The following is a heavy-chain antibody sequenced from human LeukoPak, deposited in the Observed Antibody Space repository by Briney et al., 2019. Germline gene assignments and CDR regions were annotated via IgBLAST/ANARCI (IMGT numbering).Heavy chain of an antibody. CDR1: GFTFSSYA. D-gene: IGHD2-8*01. J-gene: IGHJ4*02. CDR3: AKDTSIGRYCTNGVCSPFDY. V-gene: IGHV3-23*01. CDR2: ISETGGTT. Sequence: GGSLRLSCAGSGFTFSSYAMSWVRQAPGKGLKWVSAISETGGTTYDADSVKGRFTISRDNSKSTLYLQMNSLRAENTAVYYCAKDTSIGRYCTNGVCSPFDYWGQGTLVTVSS.